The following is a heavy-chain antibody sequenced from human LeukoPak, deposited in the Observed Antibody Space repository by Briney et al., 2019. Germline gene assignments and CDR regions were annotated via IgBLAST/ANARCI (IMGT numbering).Heavy chain of an antibody. D-gene: IGHD1-7*01. V-gene: IGHV4-4*02. Sequence: PSETLSLTCAVSGDSVSTSIWWSWVRQPPGKGLEWIGEIYPGGSTNYNPSLESRVTISLDKSKNQFSLKLSSVTAADTAVYYCARELNPGTTSGYWGQGTLVTVSS. CDR3: ARELNPGTTSGY. CDR1: GDSVSTSIW. CDR2: IYPGGST. J-gene: IGHJ4*02.